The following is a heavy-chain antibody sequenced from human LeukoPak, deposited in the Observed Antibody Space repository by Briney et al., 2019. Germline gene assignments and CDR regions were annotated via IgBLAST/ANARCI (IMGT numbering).Heavy chain of an antibody. V-gene: IGHV3-48*04. Sequence: GGSLRLSCAASGFTFSSYSMNWVRQAPGKGLEWVSYISSSSSTIYYADSVKGRFTISRDNAKNSLYLQMSSLRAEDTAVYYCARAPPSPQNWGSQAQRHKIPPYAFDIWGQGTMVTVSS. CDR3: ARAPPSPQNWGSQAQRHKIPPYAFDI. J-gene: IGHJ3*02. CDR1: GFTFSSYS. CDR2: ISSSSSTI. D-gene: IGHD7-27*01.